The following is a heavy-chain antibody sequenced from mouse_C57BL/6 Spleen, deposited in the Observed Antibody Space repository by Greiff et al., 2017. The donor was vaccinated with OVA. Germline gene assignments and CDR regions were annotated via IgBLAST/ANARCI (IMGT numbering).Heavy chain of an antibody. D-gene: IGHD1-1*01. Sequence: EVHLVESGGGLVKPGGSLKLSCAASGFTFSDYGMHWVRQAPEKGLEWVAYISSGSSTIYYADTVKGRFTISRDNAKNTLFLQMTSLRSEDTAMYYCARMITTVVRGFAYWGQGTLVTVSA. CDR2: ISSGSSTI. CDR1: GFTFSDYG. CDR3: ARMITTVVRGFAY. V-gene: IGHV5-17*01. J-gene: IGHJ3*01.